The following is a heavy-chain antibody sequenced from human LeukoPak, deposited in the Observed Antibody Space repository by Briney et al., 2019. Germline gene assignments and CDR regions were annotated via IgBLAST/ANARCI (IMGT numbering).Heavy chain of an antibody. Sequence: GGSQRLSCAASGFTFSVFAMTWVRQAPGKGLEWVSSISGSGSSTYHADSVKGRLTISRDSSKKTLYLQMNSLRAEDTAIYYCARDIYREAAKYYFDYWSEGTLVSVPS. V-gene: IGHV3-23*01. J-gene: IGHJ4*02. CDR2: ISGSGSST. CDR3: ARDIYREAAKYYFDY. D-gene: IGHD6-13*01. CDR1: GFTFSVFA.